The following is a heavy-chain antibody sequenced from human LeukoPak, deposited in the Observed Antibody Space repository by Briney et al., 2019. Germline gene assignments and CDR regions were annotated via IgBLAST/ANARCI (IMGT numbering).Heavy chain of an antibody. CDR3: ARGSGPDAFDI. Sequence: SVKVSCKASGGTFSSYAISWVRPAPGQGLAWMGRIIPIFGTANYAQKFQGRVTITTDESTSTAYMELSSLRSEDTAVYYCARGSGPDAFDIWGQGTMVTVSS. J-gene: IGHJ3*02. V-gene: IGHV1-69*05. CDR1: GGTFSSYA. CDR2: IIPIFGTA. D-gene: IGHD1-1*01.